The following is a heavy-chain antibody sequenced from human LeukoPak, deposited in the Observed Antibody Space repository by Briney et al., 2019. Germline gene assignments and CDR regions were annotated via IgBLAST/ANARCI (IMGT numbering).Heavy chain of an antibody. Sequence: GASVKVSCKASGYTFTSYGISWVRQAPGQGLEWMGWISAYNGNTNYAQKLQGRVTMTTDTSTSTAYMELRSLRSDDTAVYYCARDRDYDILTADYYYYYMDVWGKGTTVTISS. CDR3: ARDRDYDILTADYYYYYMDV. V-gene: IGHV1-18*01. CDR1: GYTFTSYG. D-gene: IGHD3-9*01. CDR2: ISAYNGNT. J-gene: IGHJ6*03.